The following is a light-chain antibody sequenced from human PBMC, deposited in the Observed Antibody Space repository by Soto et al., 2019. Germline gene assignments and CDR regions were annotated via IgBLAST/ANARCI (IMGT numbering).Light chain of an antibody. V-gene: IGKV3-11*01. CDR1: ESVSKY. CDR2: DTS. J-gene: IGKJ3*01. Sequence: IVLTQSPVTLSLSPGERATVSCRASESVSKYLAWYQHKPGQAPRLLIYDTSTRAVGIPARFTGSGSETDFTLTISSLEPEDFAVYYCQQRGDWPVTFGPGTKVQIK. CDR3: QQRGDWPVT.